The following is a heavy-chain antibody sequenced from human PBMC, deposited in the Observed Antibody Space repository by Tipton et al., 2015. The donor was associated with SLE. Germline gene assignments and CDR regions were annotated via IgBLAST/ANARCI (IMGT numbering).Heavy chain of an antibody. CDR3: ARDRTTVVRDWFDP. J-gene: IGHJ5*02. V-gene: IGHV4-31*03. CDR1: GGSISSGGYY. CDR2: IYYSGST. D-gene: IGHD4-23*01. Sequence: TLSLTCTVSGGSISSGGYYWSWIRQHPGKGLEWIGYIYYSGSTYYNPSLKSRVTISIDTSKNQFSLKLSSVTAADTAVYYCARDRTTVVRDWFDPWGQGTLVTVSS.